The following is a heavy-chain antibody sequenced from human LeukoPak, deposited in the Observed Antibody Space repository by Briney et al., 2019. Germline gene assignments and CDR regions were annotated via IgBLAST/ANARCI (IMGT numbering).Heavy chain of an antibody. CDR3: ARGGSRGPFGY. CDR2: FYHGGST. Sequence: SETLSLTCTVSGYSISTGYYWDWIRQPPGKGLEWIGTFYHGGSTYYNPSLKSRVTISVDTSKNQFSLNLTSVTAADTAVYYCARGGSRGPFGYWGQGTLVTVSS. V-gene: IGHV4-38-2*02. D-gene: IGHD3-16*01. CDR1: GYSISTGYY. J-gene: IGHJ4*02.